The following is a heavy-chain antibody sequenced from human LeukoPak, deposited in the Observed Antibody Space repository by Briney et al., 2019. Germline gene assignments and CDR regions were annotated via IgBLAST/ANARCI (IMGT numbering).Heavy chain of an antibody. CDR1: GYTFTGYY. V-gene: IGHV1-2*02. J-gene: IGHJ4*02. CDR3: ARAPYSSSWYVFGY. D-gene: IGHD6-13*01. CDR2: INPNSGGT. Sequence: ASVKVSCKAPGYTFTGYYMHWVRQAPGQGLEWMGWINPNSGGTNYAQKFQGRVTMTRDTSISTAYMELSRLRSDDTAVYYCARAPYSSSWYVFGYWGQGTLVTVSS.